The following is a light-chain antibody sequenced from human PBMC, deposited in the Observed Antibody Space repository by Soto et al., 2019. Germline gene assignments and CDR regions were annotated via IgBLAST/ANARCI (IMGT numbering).Light chain of an antibody. CDR1: QSITTH. Sequence: DIQMTQSPSSLSASVGDRVTMTCRASQSITTHVNWYQQKPGKAPKLLIYAASILQSGVPSRFSGSGSGTDFTLTISSLQPEDVATYFCQQSYSTPSPPTFGQGTKVEIK. J-gene: IGKJ2*01. CDR2: AAS. V-gene: IGKV1-39*01. CDR3: QQSYSTPSPPT.